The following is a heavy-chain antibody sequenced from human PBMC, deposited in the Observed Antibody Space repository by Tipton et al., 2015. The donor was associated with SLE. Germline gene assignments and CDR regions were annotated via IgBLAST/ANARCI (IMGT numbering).Heavy chain of an antibody. Sequence: TLSLTCAVYGGSFSGYYWSWIRQPPGKGLEWIGSIYYSGSTYYNPSLKSRVTISVDTSKNQFSLKLSSVTAADTAVYYCARTHRGYDYPNWGQGTLVTVSS. CDR3: ARTHRGYDYPN. V-gene: IGHV4-34*01. CDR1: GGSFSGYY. J-gene: IGHJ4*02. D-gene: IGHD5-12*01. CDR2: IYYSGST.